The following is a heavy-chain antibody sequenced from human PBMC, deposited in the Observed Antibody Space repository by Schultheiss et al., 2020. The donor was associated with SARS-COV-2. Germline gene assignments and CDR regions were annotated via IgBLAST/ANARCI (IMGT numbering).Heavy chain of an antibody. Sequence: GESLKISCAASGFTFSSYGMHWVRQAPGQRLEWMGWINPNSGGTNYAQKFQGRVTMTTDTSTSTAYMELRSLRSDDTAVYYCARGRGSGQEWGGYWGQGTLVTVSS. J-gene: IGHJ4*02. V-gene: IGHV1-2*02. CDR1: GFTFSSYG. CDR2: INPNSGGT. CDR3: ARGRGSGQEWGGY. D-gene: IGHD2-15*01.